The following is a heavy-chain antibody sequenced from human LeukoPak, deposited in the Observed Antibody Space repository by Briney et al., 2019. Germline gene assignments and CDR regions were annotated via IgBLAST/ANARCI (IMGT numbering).Heavy chain of an antibody. Sequence: VASVKVSCKVSGYTLTELSMHWVRQAPGKGLEWMGGFDPEDGETIYAQKFQGRVTMTEDTSTDTAYVELSSLRSEDTAVYYCASLVIPIYYFDYWGQGTLVTVSS. V-gene: IGHV1-24*01. CDR1: GYTLTELS. CDR3: ASLVIPIYYFDY. D-gene: IGHD2-2*01. CDR2: FDPEDGET. J-gene: IGHJ4*02.